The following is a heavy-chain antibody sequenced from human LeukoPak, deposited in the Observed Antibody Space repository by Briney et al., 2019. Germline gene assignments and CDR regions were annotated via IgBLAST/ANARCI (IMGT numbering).Heavy chain of an antibody. D-gene: IGHD2-21*02. CDR2: ISYDGSNK. CDR1: GFTFSSYA. Sequence: GGSLRLSCAASGFTFSSYAMHGVGQAPGKGLEGVAVISYDGSNKYYADSVKGRFTISRDNSKNTLYLQMNSLRAEEAAVYYCARDPAYCGGDCYSGYFDYWGQGTLVTVSS. V-gene: IGHV3-30-3*01. CDR3: ARDPAYCGGDCYSGYFDY. J-gene: IGHJ4*02.